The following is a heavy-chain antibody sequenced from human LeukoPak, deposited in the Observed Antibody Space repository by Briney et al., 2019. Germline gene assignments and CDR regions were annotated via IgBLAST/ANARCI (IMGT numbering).Heavy chain of an antibody. D-gene: IGHD6-25*01. Sequence: SETLSLTFTVSGGSISSYYWSWIWQPPGKGLEWIGYIYYSGSTNYNPSLKSRVTISVDTSKNQFSLKLSSVTAADTAVYYCARAKGAAYDAFDIWGQGTMVTVSS. V-gene: IGHV4-59*01. CDR2: IYYSGST. CDR1: GGSISSYY. J-gene: IGHJ3*02. CDR3: ARAKGAAYDAFDI.